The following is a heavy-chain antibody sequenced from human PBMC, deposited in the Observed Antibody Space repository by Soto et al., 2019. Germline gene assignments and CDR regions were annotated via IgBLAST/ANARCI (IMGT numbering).Heavy chain of an antibody. Sequence: QVQLQQWGAGLLKPSETLSLTCAVYGGSFSGYYWSWIRQPPGKGLEWIGEINHSGSTNYNPSLRSRVTISVDTSKNQFSLKLSSVTAADTAVYYCALRAVGELPEYGLDVWGQGTTVTVSS. CDR3: ALRAVGELPEYGLDV. CDR1: GGSFSGYY. D-gene: IGHD6-19*01. J-gene: IGHJ6*02. V-gene: IGHV4-34*01. CDR2: INHSGST.